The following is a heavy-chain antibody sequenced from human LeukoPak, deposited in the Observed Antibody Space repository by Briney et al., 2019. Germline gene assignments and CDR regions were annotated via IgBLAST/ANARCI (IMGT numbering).Heavy chain of an antibody. Sequence: GGSLRLSCAASGFTFSSYAMNWVRQAPGKGLEWVSSISSSSSYIYYADSVKGRFTISRDNAKNSLYLQMNSLRAEDTAVYYCATGSGSYLDYFDYWGQGTLVTVSS. CDR3: ATGSGSYLDYFDY. J-gene: IGHJ4*02. V-gene: IGHV3-21*01. CDR2: ISSSSSYI. D-gene: IGHD3-10*01. CDR1: GFTFSSYA.